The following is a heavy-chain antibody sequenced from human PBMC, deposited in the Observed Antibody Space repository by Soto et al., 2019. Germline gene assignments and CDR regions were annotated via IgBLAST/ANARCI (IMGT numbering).Heavy chain of an antibody. CDR1: GFPFSSYS. CDR3: ARDNVVGATLDY. Sequence: PGGSLRLSCAASGFPFSSYSMNWVRQAPGKGLEWVSSISSSRSYIYYADSVKGRFTISRDNAKNSLYLQIDRRRAKDTAVYYCARDNVVGATLDYRGQGALVTLAS. V-gene: IGHV3-21*01. J-gene: IGHJ4*02. CDR2: ISSSRSYI. D-gene: IGHD1-26*01.